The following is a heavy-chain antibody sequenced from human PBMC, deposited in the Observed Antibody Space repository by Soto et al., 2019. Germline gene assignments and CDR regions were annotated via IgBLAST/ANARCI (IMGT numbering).Heavy chain of an antibody. Sequence: EVQLVESGGGLVQPGGSLRLSCAASGFTFSGYSINWVRQAPGKGLEWVSYISSSSSTIYYADSVKGRFTISRDNAKNSLYLQMNSLRDEDTAVYYCARITYYDFWSGYSFRSYGMDVWGQGTTVTVSS. CDR3: ARITYYDFWSGYSFRSYGMDV. CDR1: GFTFSGYS. CDR2: ISSSSSTI. D-gene: IGHD3-3*01. J-gene: IGHJ6*02. V-gene: IGHV3-48*02.